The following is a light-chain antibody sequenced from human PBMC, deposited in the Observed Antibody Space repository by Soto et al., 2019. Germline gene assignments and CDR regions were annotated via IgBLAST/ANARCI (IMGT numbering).Light chain of an antibody. CDR2: AAS. J-gene: IGKJ5*01. Sequence: DIQMTKSPSTLSGSVGDRVTITCRASQSISSYLNWYQQKPGKAPKLLIYAASRLRSGVPTRFSGSGAGTDFSLTISSLQPDDFATYYCQQYNSYSITFGQGTRLEV. CDR3: QQYNSYSIT. CDR1: QSISSY. V-gene: IGKV1-39*01.